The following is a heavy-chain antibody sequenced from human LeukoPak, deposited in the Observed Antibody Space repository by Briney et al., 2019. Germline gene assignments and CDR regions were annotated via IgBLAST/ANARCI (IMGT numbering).Heavy chain of an antibody. CDR1: GFTFSSYG. CDR3: ARDSNPRGGYDAFDF. J-gene: IGHJ3*01. Sequence: PGGSLRLSCAASGFTFSSYGMHWVRQAPGKGLEWVANIKGDESKKYYVDSVKGRFTISRDNAKNSLYLQMNSLRAEDTAVYYCARDSNPRGGYDAFDFWGQGTLVTVSS. D-gene: IGHD3-10*01. CDR2: IKGDESKK. V-gene: IGHV3-7*01.